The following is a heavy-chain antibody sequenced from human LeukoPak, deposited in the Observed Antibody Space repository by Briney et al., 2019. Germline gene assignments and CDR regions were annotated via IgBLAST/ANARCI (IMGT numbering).Heavy chain of an antibody. J-gene: IGHJ4*02. CDR1: GGSISSYY. D-gene: IGHD3-22*01. Sequence: SSETLSLTCTVSGGSISSYYWSWIRQPPGKGLEWIGYIYYSGSTNYNPSLKSRVTISVDTSKNQFSLKLSSVTAADTAVYYGARGGRYYDSSGLCYFDYWGQGTLVTVSS. CDR3: ARGGRYYDSSGLCYFDY. CDR2: IYYSGST. V-gene: IGHV4-59*01.